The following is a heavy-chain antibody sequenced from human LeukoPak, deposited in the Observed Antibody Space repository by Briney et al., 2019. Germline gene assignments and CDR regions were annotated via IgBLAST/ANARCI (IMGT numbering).Heavy chain of an antibody. CDR2: FDPEDGET. J-gene: IGHJ4*02. Sequence: ASVKVSCKVSGYTLTELSMHWVRQAPGKGLEWMGGFDPEDGETIYAQKFQGRVTMTEDTSTDTAYMELSSLRSEDTAVYYCARDPHYDFWSGYYSYWGQGTLVTVSS. D-gene: IGHD3-3*01. CDR3: ARDPHYDFWSGYYSY. CDR1: GYTLTELS. V-gene: IGHV1-24*01.